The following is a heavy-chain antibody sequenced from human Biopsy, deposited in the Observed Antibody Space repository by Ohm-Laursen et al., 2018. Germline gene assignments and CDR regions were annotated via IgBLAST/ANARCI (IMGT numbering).Heavy chain of an antibody. Sequence: GTLSLTCSVSRDSISNYYWTWIRQSPGKGLEWIGYIYYTGSTNYNPSVKSRVTISVDTSKNQFSLKLNSVTAADTALYFCARHPTGFWFDPWGHGTLVTVSS. CDR1: RDSISNYY. CDR2: IYYTGST. J-gene: IGHJ5*02. V-gene: IGHV4-59*08. CDR3: ARHPTGFWFDP.